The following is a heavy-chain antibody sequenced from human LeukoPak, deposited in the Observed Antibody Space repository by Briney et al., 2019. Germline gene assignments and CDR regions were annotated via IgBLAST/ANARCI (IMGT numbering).Heavy chain of an antibody. CDR1: GFTFSDYW. CDR3: ARGFWHFDL. CDR2: INIDGSST. Sequence: GGSLRLSCAASGFTFSDYWMHWVGQTPGKGLVWVSRINIDGSSTSYADFVKGRFTISRDNAKNTLYLQMNSLRVEDTAVYYCARGFWHFDLWGRGTLVTVSS. J-gene: IGHJ2*01. V-gene: IGHV3-74*01.